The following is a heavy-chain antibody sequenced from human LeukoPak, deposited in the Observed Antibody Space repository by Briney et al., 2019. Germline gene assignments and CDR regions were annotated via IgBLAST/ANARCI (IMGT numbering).Heavy chain of an antibody. CDR2: ISWNSGSI. D-gene: IGHD1-1*01. Sequence: GGSLRLSCAASGFTFDDYAMHWVRQAPGKGLEWVSSISWNSGSIGYADSVKGRFTISRDNAKNSLYLQMNSLRAEDMALYYCTTGYTYGQFDYWGQGTLVTVSS. CDR1: GFTFDDYA. CDR3: TTGYTYGQFDY. V-gene: IGHV3-9*03. J-gene: IGHJ4*02.